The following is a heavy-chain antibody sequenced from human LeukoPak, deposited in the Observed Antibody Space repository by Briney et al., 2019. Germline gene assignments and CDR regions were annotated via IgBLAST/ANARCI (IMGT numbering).Heavy chain of an antibody. CDR3: ARGAFSPQYGRGYSFGY. CDR2: IYYSGST. V-gene: IGHV4-31*03. D-gene: IGHD5-18*01. J-gene: IGHJ4*02. Sequence: SETLSLTCTVSGGSISSGDYYWGWIRQHPGKGLEWIGYIYYSGSTYYNPSLKSRVTISVDTSKNQFSLKLSSVTAADTAVYYCARGAFSPQYGRGYSFGYWGQGTLVTVSS. CDR1: GGSISSGDYY.